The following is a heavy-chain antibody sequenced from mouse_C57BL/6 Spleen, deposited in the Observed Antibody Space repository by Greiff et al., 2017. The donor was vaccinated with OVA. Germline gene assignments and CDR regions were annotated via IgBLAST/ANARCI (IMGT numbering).Heavy chain of an antibody. J-gene: IGHJ2*01. D-gene: IGHD1-1*01. Sequence: VKLQQSGPELVKPGASVKISCKASGYAFSSSWMNWVKQRPGKGLEWIGRIYPGDGDTNYNGKFKGKATLTADKSSSTAYMQLSSLTSEDSAVYFCARSNYGDYYFCYWGQGTTLTVAS. CDR3: ARSNYGDYYFCY. CDR2: IYPGDGDT. CDR1: GYAFSSSW. V-gene: IGHV1-82*01.